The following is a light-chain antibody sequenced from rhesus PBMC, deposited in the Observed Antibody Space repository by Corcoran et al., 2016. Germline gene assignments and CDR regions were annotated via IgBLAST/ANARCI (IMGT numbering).Light chain of an antibody. CDR2: DAS. Sequence: EIVMTQSPATLSLSPGERATLSCRASQSVSSRLAWYQQKPGQPPRLLIYDASTRVTGIPDRFSGSGSGTDCTLTISSLEPEDVAVYFCQQESNWSLSFGGGTKVELK. CDR3: QQESNWSLS. CDR1: QSVSSR. J-gene: IGKJ4*01. V-gene: IGKV3-17*02.